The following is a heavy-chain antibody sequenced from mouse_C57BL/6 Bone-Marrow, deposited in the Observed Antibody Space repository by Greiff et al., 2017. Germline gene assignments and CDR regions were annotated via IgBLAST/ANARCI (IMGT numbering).Heavy chain of an antibody. D-gene: IGHD2-4*01. CDR3: ARFCYYDYPHYYAMDY. Sequence: QVQLQQSGAELVRPGASVKLSCKASCYTFTDYYINRVKQRPGQGLEWIARLYPGSGNTYYNEKFQGKATLTAEKSSSTAYMQLSSLTSDDSAVYFCARFCYYDYPHYYAMDYWGQGTSVTGSS. V-gene: IGHV1-76*01. J-gene: IGHJ4*01. CDR1: CYTFTDYY. CDR2: LYPGSGNT.